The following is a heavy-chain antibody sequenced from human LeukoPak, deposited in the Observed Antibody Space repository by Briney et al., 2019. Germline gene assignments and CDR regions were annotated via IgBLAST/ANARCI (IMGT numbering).Heavy chain of an antibody. CDR2: INPNNGGT. V-gene: IGHV1-2*02. CDR3: ARDRPIYYSSTSCYGNVWFDP. CDR1: GYTITGYY. J-gene: IGHJ5*02. Sequence: ASVKVSCKAFGYTITGYYIRWVRQAPGQGLEWMGWINPNNGGTNSAQKFQGRVTMTRDTSISTAYMELSRLRSDDTAVYYCARDRPIYYSSTSCYGNVWFDPWGQGALVTVSS. D-gene: IGHD2-2*01.